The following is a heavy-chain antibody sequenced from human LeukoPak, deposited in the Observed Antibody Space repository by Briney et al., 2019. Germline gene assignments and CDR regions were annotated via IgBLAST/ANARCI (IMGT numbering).Heavy chain of an antibody. CDR3: ATCSSWFHIAFFDC. V-gene: IGHV1-69*05. CDR1: GGTFSSYA. CDR2: IIPIFGAA. D-gene: IGHD6-13*01. Sequence: SVKVSCKASGGTFSSYAISWVRQAPGQGLEWMGGIIPIFGAANYAQKFQGRVTITTDESTSTAYMELSSLRSEDTAVYYCATCSSWFHIAFFDCWGQGTLVTVSS. J-gene: IGHJ4*02.